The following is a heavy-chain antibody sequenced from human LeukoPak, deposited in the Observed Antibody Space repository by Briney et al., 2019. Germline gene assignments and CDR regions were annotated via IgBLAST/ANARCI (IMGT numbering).Heavy chain of an antibody. CDR1: GFTFSSYW. CDR3: ARVSLYYDILTGDEPYYFDY. CDR2: INSDGSST. J-gene: IGHJ4*02. D-gene: IGHD3-9*01. Sequence: PGGSLRLSCAASGFTFSSYWMHWVRQAPGKGLVWVSRINSDGSSTSYADSVKGRFTISRDNAKNTLYPQMNSLRAEDTAVYYCARVSLYYDILTGDEPYYFDYWGQGTLVTVSS. V-gene: IGHV3-74*01.